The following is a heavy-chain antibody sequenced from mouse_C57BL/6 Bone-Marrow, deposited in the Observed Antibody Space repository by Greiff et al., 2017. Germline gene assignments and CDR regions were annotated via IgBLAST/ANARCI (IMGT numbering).Heavy chain of an antibody. CDR2: IDPSDSYT. Sequence: QVQLQQPGAELVMPGASVKLSCKASGYTFTSYWMHWVKQRPGQGLEWIGEIDPSDSYTNYNQKFKGKSTLTVDKSSITAYMQLSSLTSEDSAVYYCARAFITTVVDHWGQGTTLTVSS. CDR1: GYTFTSYW. D-gene: IGHD1-1*01. V-gene: IGHV1-69*01. J-gene: IGHJ2*01. CDR3: ARAFITTVVDH.